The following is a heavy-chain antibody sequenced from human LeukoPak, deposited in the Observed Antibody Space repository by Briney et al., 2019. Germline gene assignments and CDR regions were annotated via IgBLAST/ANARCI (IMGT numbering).Heavy chain of an antibody. D-gene: IGHD6-13*01. CDR1: GYSFTTYW. CDR3: ARHYSSSWPYYYYYGMDV. CDR2: IYPRDSDT. V-gene: IGHV5-51*01. J-gene: IGHJ6*02. Sequence: GESLKISCKGSGYSFTTYWIGWVRQMPGKGLEWMGIIYPRDSDTRYSPSFQGQVTISADKSISTAYLQWSSLKASDTAMYYCARHYSSSWPYYYYYGMDVWGQGTTVTVSS.